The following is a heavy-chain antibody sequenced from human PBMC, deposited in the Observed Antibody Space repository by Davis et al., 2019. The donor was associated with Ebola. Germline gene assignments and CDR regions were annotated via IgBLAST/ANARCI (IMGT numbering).Heavy chain of an antibody. CDR3: ARFVRWSGNGIDV. V-gene: IGHV4-34*01. CDR2: INHRGST. CDR1: GGSFSGYY. J-gene: IGHJ6*02. Sequence: MPSETLSLTCAVYGGSFSGYYWSWNRQPHGKGLEWIGDINHRGSTNYNPSLKSRVTIPVDTSKYQFSLKLSSVTAADTAVYYCARFVRWSGNGIDVWGQGTTVTVSS. D-gene: IGHD3-3*01.